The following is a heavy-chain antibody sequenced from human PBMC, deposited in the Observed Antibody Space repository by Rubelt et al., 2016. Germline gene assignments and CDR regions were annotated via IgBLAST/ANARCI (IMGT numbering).Heavy chain of an antibody. V-gene: IGHV3-21*04. J-gene: IGHJ4*02. CDR2: ISSSSRYI. Sequence: EVLLLQSGGGLVQPGGSLRLSCAASGFTFSLYAMTWVRQAPGKGLEWVSSISSSSRYIYYADSVKGRFPISRDNAKNSRYLQMNSLGAEDTAVYYCAKDLRSSSWYYFDCWGQGTLVTVSS. CDR3: AKDLRSSSWYYFDC. CDR1: GFTFSLYA. D-gene: IGHD6-13*01.